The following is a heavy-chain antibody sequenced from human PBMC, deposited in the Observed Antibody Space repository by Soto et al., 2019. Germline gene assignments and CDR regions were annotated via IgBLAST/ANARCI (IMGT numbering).Heavy chain of an antibody. CDR2: ISSSSSYT. J-gene: IGHJ4*02. D-gene: IGHD1-26*01. Sequence: QVQLVESGGGLVKPGGSLRLSCVVSGFIFSDYYMSWIRQAPGKGLEWVSYISSSSSYTNYADSVKGRFTISRDNAKNSLYLQMNSLRAEDTAVYYCVREHRHSGSYSEDPPGDYWGQGTLVTVSS. V-gene: IGHV3-11*05. CDR3: VREHRHSGSYSEDPPGDY. CDR1: GFIFSDYY.